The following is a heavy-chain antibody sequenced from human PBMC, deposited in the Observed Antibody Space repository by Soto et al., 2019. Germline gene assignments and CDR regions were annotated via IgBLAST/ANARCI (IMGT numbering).Heavy chain of an antibody. CDR2: IFSNDEK. V-gene: IGHV2-26*01. Sequence: GSGPTLVNPTETLTLTCTVSGFSLSNARMGVSWIRQPPGKALEWLAHIFSNDEKSYSTSLKSRLTISKDTSKSQVVLTMTNMDPVDTATYYCARVDDYYDSSGYAPLDYWGQGTLVTVSS. D-gene: IGHD3-22*01. J-gene: IGHJ4*02. CDR3: ARVDDYYDSSGYAPLDY. CDR1: GFSLSNARMG.